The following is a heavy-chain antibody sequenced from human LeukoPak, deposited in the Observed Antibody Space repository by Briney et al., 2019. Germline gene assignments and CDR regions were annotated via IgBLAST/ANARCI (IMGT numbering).Heavy chain of an antibody. CDR2: ISPNSGGT. J-gene: IGHJ4*02. CDR3: ARDRSDGYTY. Sequence: ASVKVSCKASGFPFTVYYMHWVRQAPGQGLEWMGWISPNSGGTNYAQKLQGRVTMTTDTSTSTAYMELRSLRSGDTAVYYCARDRSDGYTYWGQGTLVTVSS. CDR1: GFPFTVYY. V-gene: IGHV1-2*02. D-gene: IGHD5-24*01.